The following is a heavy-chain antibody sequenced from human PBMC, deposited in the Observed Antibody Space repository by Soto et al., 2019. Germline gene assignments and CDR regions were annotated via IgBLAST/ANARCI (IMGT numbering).Heavy chain of an antibody. D-gene: IGHD4-17*01. Sequence: ASLKVSCKASGGTFSSYAISWVRQAPGQGLEWMGGIIPIFGTANYAQKFQGRDTITADKSTSTAYMELSSLRSEDTAVYYCASMDYGDYGDAFDIWGQGTTVTVSS. CDR1: GGTFSSYA. CDR3: ASMDYGDYGDAFDI. J-gene: IGHJ3*02. V-gene: IGHV1-69*06. CDR2: IIPIFGTA.